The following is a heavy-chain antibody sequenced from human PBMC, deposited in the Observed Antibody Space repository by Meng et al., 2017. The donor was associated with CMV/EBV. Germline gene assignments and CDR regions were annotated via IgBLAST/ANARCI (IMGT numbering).Heavy chain of an antibody. D-gene: IGHD5-12*01. V-gene: IGHV3-7*01. CDR1: GFTFSSYW. CDR3: ARDLTRATISFGGMDV. CDR2: IKQDGSEK. Sequence: GESLKISCAASGFTFSSYWMSWVRQAPGKGLEWVANIKQDGSEKYYVDSVKGRFTISRDNAKNSLYLQMNSLRAEDTAVYYCARDLTRATISFGGMDVWGQGTTVTVSS. J-gene: IGHJ6*02.